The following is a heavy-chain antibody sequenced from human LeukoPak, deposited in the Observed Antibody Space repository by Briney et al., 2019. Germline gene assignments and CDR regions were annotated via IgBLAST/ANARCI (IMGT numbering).Heavy chain of an antibody. CDR3: AREQIVVVPAATGALDY. J-gene: IGHJ4*02. D-gene: IGHD2-2*01. Sequence: ASVKVSCKASGYTFTGYYMHWVRQAPGQGLEWMGWINPNSCGTHYAQKFQGRVTMTRHTSISTAYMALSRLRSDDTAVYYCAREQIVVVPAATGALDYWGKGTLVTVSS. V-gene: IGHV1-2*02. CDR2: INPNSCGT. CDR1: GYTFTGYY.